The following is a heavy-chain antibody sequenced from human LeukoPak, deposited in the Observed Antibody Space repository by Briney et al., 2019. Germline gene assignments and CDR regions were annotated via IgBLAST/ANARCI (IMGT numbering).Heavy chain of an antibody. CDR1: GFTFSSYS. D-gene: IGHD6-13*01. Sequence: GGSLRLSCAAAGFTFSSYSMNWVRQAAGKGLEWVSCISSSSSYIYYANSVKGRLTISRDNAKNSLYLQMNSLRAEDTAVYYCARGAAAGTYYYYMDVWGKGTTVTVSS. CDR3: ARGAAAGTYYYYMDV. V-gene: IGHV3-21*05. J-gene: IGHJ6*03. CDR2: ISSSSSYI.